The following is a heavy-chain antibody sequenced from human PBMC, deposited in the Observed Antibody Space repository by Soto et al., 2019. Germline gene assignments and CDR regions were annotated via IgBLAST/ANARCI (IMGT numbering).Heavy chain of an antibody. CDR2: MNPNSGNT. CDR1: GYTFTSYD. CDR3: ASLRPLFCSSTSCMDV. J-gene: IGHJ6*04. Sequence: ASVKVSCKASGYTFTSYDINWVRQATRQGLEWMGWMNPNSGNTGYAQKFQGRVTMTRNTSISTAYMELSSLRSEDTAVYYCASLRPLFCSSTSCMDVWGKGTTVTVSS. D-gene: IGHD2-2*01. V-gene: IGHV1-8*01.